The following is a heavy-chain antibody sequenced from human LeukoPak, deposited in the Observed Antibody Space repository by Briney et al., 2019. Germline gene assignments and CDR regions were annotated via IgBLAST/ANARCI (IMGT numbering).Heavy chain of an antibody. J-gene: IGHJ5*02. CDR2: IYYSGST. CDR1: GGSISSGGYY. V-gene: IGHV4-31*03. D-gene: IGHD3-9*01. CDR3: ARGIGEYDILTGYSTPHKFDP. Sequence: PSETLSLTCTVSGGSISSGGYYWSWIRQHPGKGLEWIGYIYYSGSTYYNPSLKSRVTISVDTSKNQFSLKLSSVTAAVTAVYYCARGIGEYDILTGYSTPHKFDPWGQGTLVTVSS.